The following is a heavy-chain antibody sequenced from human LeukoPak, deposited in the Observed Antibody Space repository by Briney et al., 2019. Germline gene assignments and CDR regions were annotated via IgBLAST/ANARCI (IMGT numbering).Heavy chain of an antibody. CDR1: GFTLSSYA. CDR2: ISGSGGNT. V-gene: IGHV3-23*01. Sequence: GGSLRLSCAASGFTLSSYAMSWVRQAPGKGLEWVSAISGSGGNTYYADSVKGRFTISRDNSENTLYLQMNSLRAEDTAVYYCATHSDFGSGSYRWFDPWGQGTLVIVSS. J-gene: IGHJ5*02. CDR3: ATHSDFGSGSYRWFDP. D-gene: IGHD3-10*01.